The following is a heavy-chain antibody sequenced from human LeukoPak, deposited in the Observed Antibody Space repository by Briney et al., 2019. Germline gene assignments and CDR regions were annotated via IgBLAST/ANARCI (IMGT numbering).Heavy chain of an antibody. CDR2: INPNSGGT. CDR1: GYTFTGYY. V-gene: IGHV1-2*02. D-gene: IGHD6-13*01. J-gene: IGHJ4*02. Sequence: ASVKVSCKASGYTFTGYYMHWVRQAPGQGLECMGWINPNSGGTSYAQMFQGRVTMTRDTSISTAYMELSSLGSDDTAVYYCAILSSWYVTGDYWGQGTLVTVSS. CDR3: AILSSWYVTGDY.